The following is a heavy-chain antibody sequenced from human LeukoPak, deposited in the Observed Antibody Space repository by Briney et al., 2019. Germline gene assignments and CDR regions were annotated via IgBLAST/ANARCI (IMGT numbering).Heavy chain of an antibody. CDR1: GFTFSSYS. D-gene: IGHD6-19*01. CDR2: ISSSSSYI. CDR3: ARAGPKYSSGWYSDY. Sequence: GGSLRLSCAASGFTFSSYSMNWVRQAPGKGLEWVSSISSSSSYIYYADSVKGRFTISRDNAKNSLYLQMNSLRAEDTAVYYCARAGPKYSSGWYSDYWGQGTLVTVSS. J-gene: IGHJ4*02. V-gene: IGHV3-21*01.